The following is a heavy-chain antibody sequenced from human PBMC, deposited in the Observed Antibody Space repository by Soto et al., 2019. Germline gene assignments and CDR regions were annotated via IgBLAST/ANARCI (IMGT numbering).Heavy chain of an antibody. CDR2: ILYDGSNE. Sequence: QVQLVESGGGVVQPGGSLRLSCTASGFTFSNYGMHWVRQAPGKGLEWVAVILYDGSNEYFADSVKGRFTVSRDDSKXXXXXXXXXXXXXXXXXXXXXXXXXXXXXXXXXATYFDSWGQGTLVTVS. CDR3: XXXXXXXXXXXXXATYFDS. CDR1: GFTFSNYG. V-gene: IGHV3-30*03. J-gene: IGHJ4*02.